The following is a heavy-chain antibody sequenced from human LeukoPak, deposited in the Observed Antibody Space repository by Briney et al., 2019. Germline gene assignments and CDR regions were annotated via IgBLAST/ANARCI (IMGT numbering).Heavy chain of an antibody. V-gene: IGHV1-3*01. Sequence: ASVKVSCKASGYTFTSYAMHWVRQAPGQRLEWMGWINAGNGNTKYSQKFQGRVTITRDTSASTAYMELSSLRSEDTAVYSCARTSPPIGGMDVWGQGTTVTVSS. CDR3: ARTSPPIGGMDV. CDR1: GYTFTSYA. CDR2: INAGNGNT. J-gene: IGHJ6*02.